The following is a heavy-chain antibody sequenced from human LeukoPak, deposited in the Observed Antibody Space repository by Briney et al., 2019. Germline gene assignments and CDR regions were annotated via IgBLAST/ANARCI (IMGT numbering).Heavy chain of an antibody. V-gene: IGHV3-23*01. CDR2: ISGGGGGT. J-gene: IGHJ4*02. CDR3: ARSSGWYYFDY. D-gene: IGHD6-19*01. CDR1: GFTFSSYA. Sequence: TGGSLRLSCAASGFTFSSYAMSWVRQAPGKGLEWVSLISGGGGGTYYADSVKGRFTISRDNSKNTLYLQMNSLRAEDTAVYYCARSSGWYYFDYWGQGTLVTVSS.